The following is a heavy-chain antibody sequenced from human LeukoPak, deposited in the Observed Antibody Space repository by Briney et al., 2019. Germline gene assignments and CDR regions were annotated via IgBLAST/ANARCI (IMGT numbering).Heavy chain of an antibody. Sequence: GGSLRLSCAASGFTFSSYAMSWVRQAPGKGLEWVSAISGSGGSTYYADSVKGRFTISRDNSKNTLYLQMNSLRAEDTAVYYCASRPRGSGSYYTYYWGQGTLVTVSS. J-gene: IGHJ4*02. CDR2: ISGSGGST. CDR3: ASRPRGSGSYYTYY. CDR1: GFTFSSYA. D-gene: IGHD3-10*01. V-gene: IGHV3-23*01.